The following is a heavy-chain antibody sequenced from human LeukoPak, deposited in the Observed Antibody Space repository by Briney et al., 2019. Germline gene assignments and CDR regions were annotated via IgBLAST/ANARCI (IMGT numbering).Heavy chain of an antibody. V-gene: IGHV4-61*01. CDR3: ARGVATAHDAFDI. CDR2: IYYSGST. J-gene: IGHJ3*02. D-gene: IGHD5-18*01. Sequence: SETLSLTCTVSGGSVSSGSYYWSWIRQPPGKGLEWIGYIYYSGSTNYNPSLKSRVTISVDTSKNQFSLKLSSVTAADTAVYYCARGVATAHDAFDIWGQGTMVTVSS. CDR1: GGSVSSGSYY.